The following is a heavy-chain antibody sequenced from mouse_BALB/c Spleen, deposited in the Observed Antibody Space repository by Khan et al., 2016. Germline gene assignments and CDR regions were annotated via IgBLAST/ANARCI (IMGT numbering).Heavy chain of an antibody. CDR2: INTETGEP. CDR1: GYTFTDYS. J-gene: IGHJ2*01. V-gene: IGHV9-2-1*01. CDR3: AMDWNYYFNY. Sequence: QIQLVQSGPELKKPGETVKISCKASGYTFTDYSMHWAKQAPGKGLKWMGWINTETGEPTYADDFKGRFAFSLETSASNAYLQINNLKNEDTATYFCAMDWNYYFNYWGQGSTLTVSP. D-gene: IGHD2-3*01.